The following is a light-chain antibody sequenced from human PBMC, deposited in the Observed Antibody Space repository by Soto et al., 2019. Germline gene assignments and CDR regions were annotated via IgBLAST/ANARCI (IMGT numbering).Light chain of an antibody. J-gene: IGKJ1*01. CDR3: QQYGSSRT. CDR2: DAS. V-gene: IGKV3-20*01. CDR1: QNIDNK. Sequence: EIVMTQSPATLSVSPVERATLSCRASQNIDNKLVWYQQKPGQVPRLLIYDASTRATGIPARFSGSGSGTDFTLTISRLEPEDFAVYYCQQYGSSRTFGQGTKVDIK.